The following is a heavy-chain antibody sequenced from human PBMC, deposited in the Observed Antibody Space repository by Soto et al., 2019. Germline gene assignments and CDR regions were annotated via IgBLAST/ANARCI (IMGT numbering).Heavy chain of an antibody. CDR2: ISHDGSYK. D-gene: IGHD1-26*01. V-gene: IGHV3-30*18. J-gene: IGHJ3*02. CDR3: AKGLLAIVGTTLPRDAFNI. CDR1: GFSFTTYV. Sequence: VGSLRLSCAASGFSFTTYVMHWVRQARGKGLEWVAVISHDGSYKYYGDAVKGRFTISRDTSKNAVYLEMNSLGPEDTAVYYCAKGLLAIVGTTLPRDAFNIWGQGTMVTVSS.